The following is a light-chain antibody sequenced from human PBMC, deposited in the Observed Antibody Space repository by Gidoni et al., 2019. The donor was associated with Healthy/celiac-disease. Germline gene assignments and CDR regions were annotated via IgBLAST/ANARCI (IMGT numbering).Light chain of an antibody. CDR2: AAS. CDR1: QGIRND. J-gene: IGKJ1*01. CDR3: LQDYNYPST. Sequence: IHMTQSPSSLSASVGDRVTISCRATQGIRNDLGWYQQKPGKAPKLLIYAASSLQSGVPSRFSGSGSGTDFTLTISSLQPEDFATYYCLQDYNYPSTFGQGTKVEIK. V-gene: IGKV1-6*01.